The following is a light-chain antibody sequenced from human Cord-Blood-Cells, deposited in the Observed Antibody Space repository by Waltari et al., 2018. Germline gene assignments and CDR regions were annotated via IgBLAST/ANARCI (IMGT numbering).Light chain of an antibody. CDR2: EVS. V-gene: IGLV2-23*02. CDR1: RRDLGSYNL. CDR3: CSYAGSSTHVV. Sequence: QAALTQPASVSGSPGQSITIPCTGPRRDLGSYNLVAWYQQPPGKAPKLMINEVSKRPSGVSNRFSGSKSGNTASLTISGLQAEDEADYYCCSYAGSSTHVVFGGGTKLTVL. J-gene: IGLJ2*01.